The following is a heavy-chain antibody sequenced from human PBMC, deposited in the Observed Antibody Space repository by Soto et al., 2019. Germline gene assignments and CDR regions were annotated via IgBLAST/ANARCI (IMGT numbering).Heavy chain of an antibody. J-gene: IGHJ3*02. CDR2: ISSSSSYI. CDR1: GFTFGSYS. CDR3: ARDGYCSGGSCDRAFDI. Sequence: PGGSLRLSCTSSGFTFGSYSMSWVRQAPGKGLGWVSSISSSSSYIYYADSVKGRFTISRDNAKNSLYLQMNSLRAEDTAVYYCARDGYCSGGSCDRAFDIWGQGTMVTVSS. V-gene: IGHV3-21*01. D-gene: IGHD2-15*01.